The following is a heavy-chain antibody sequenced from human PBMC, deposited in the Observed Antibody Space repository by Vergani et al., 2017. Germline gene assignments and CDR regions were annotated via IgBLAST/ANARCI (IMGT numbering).Heavy chain of an antibody. CDR2: IIPIFGTA. CDR1: GGTFSSYA. V-gene: IGHV1-69*12. CDR3: ARDLPAGSGSYRAYWFDP. J-gene: IGHJ5*02. Sequence: QVQLVQSGAEVKKPGSSVKVSCKASGGTFSSYAISWVRQAPGQGLEWMGGIIPIFGTANYAQKFQGRVTITADESTSTAYMELSSLRSDDTAVYYCARDLPAGSGSYRAYWFDPWGQGTLVTVSS. D-gene: IGHD3-10*01.